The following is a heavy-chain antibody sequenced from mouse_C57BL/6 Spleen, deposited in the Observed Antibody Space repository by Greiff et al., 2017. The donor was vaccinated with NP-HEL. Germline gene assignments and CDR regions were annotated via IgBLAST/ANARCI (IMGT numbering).Heavy chain of an antibody. CDR2: IDPSDSYT. CDR1: GYTFTSYW. J-gene: IGHJ2*01. Sequence: QVHVKQPGAELVMPGASVKLSCKASGYTFTSYWMHWVKQRPGQGLEWIGEIDPSDSYTNYNQKFKGKSTLTVDKSSSTAYMQLSSLTSEDSAVYYCARIRKDYFDYWGQGTTLTVSS. V-gene: IGHV1-69*01. CDR3: ARIRKDYFDY.